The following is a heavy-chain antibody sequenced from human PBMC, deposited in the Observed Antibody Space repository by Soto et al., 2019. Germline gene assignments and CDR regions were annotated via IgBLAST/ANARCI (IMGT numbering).Heavy chain of an antibody. D-gene: IGHD2-21*01. CDR1: GFSLTTTGVG. V-gene: IGHV2-5*01. Sequence: QITLKEAGPTLVKPTQTLTLTCTFSGFSLTTTGVGVGWIRQPPRRAPEWLALIYWNDNKRYSPSLESRLTISKDTSKNQVVLTMTAMDPVDTGTYYCAHRPPSHMNWFGPWGQGTLVIVSS. CDR2: IYWNDNK. CDR3: AHRPPSHMNWFGP. J-gene: IGHJ5*02.